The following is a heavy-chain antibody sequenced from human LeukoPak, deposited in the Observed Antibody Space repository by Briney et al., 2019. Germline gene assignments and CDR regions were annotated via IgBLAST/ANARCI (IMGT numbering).Heavy chain of an antibody. CDR1: GFTFSDYY. D-gene: IGHD3-10*01. CDR3: AKARQVYKYGSGSRNYYYYMDV. Sequence: GGSLRLSCATSGFTFSDYYMSWIRQAPGKGLEWVSYISSSGSIRYYADSVQGRFTVSRDNAKNSLYLQMDSLGADDTAVYYCAKARQVYKYGSGSRNYYYYMDVWGKGTTVTISS. CDR2: ISSSGSIR. V-gene: IGHV3-11*01. J-gene: IGHJ6*03.